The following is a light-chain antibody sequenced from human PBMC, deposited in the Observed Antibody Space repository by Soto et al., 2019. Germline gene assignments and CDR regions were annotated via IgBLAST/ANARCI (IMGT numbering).Light chain of an antibody. V-gene: IGKV1-9*01. CDR2: TAS. CDR3: QQFHTYPWT. J-gene: IGKJ1*01. CDR1: QGITNY. Sequence: DIPLTQSQSPLSASGGASVTXTSRASQGITNYLAWYQQKPGKAPKPLIYTASTLQSGVPSRFSGSGAGAEFTLTITGLQPEDFATYFCQQFHTYPWTFGQGTKV.